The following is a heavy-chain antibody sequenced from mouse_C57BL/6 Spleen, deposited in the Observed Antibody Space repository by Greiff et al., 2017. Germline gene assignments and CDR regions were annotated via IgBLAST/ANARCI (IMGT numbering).Heavy chain of an antibody. CDR2: IHPNSGST. CDR1: GYTFTSYW. J-gene: IGHJ2*01. V-gene: IGHV1-64*01. CDR3: AIPLPHYFDY. D-gene: IGHD5-5*01. Sequence: VQLQQPGAELVKPGASVKLSCKASGYTFTSYWMHWVKQRPGQGLEWIGMIHPNSGSTNYNEKFKSKATLTVDKSPSTAYMQLSSRTSEDSAVYYFAIPLPHYFDYWGQGTTLTVSS.